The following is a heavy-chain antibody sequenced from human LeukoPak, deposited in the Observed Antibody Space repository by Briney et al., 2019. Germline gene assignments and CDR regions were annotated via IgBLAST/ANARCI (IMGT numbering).Heavy chain of an antibody. Sequence: SETLSLTCTVSSGSISSNNHFWGWIRQSQGKGLEWIGNIDYSGRTDYNPSLKSRVSISVDTSKKQFYLKLNSVTAADTAVYYCARQCITRGVATIYGVRYYYYMDVWGKGTTVTISS. J-gene: IGHJ6*03. CDR1: SGSISSNNHF. D-gene: IGHD5-12*01. CDR3: ARQCITRGVATIYGVRYYYYMDV. V-gene: IGHV4-39*01. CDR2: IDYSGRT.